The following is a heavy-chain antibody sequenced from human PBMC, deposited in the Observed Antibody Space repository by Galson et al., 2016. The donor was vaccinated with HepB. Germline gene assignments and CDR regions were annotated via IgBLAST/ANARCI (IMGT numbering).Heavy chain of an antibody. CDR1: GFIFGNYA. V-gene: IGHV3-23*01. Sequence: SLRLSCAASGFIFGNYAMTWVRQAPGEGLEWVSVISGSSDSTYYADSVKGRFTISRDNFKSTLSLQMNSLRAEDTAVYYCVKTQWYSTGWYGMDVWGQGTTVTVSS. CDR2: ISGSSDST. J-gene: IGHJ6*02. D-gene: IGHD6-19*01. CDR3: VKTQWYSTGWYGMDV.